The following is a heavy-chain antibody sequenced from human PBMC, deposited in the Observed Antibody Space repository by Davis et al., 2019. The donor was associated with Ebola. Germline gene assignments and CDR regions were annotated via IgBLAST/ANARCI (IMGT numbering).Heavy chain of an antibody. Sequence: GGSLRLSCAASGFTFSSYGMHWVRQAPGTGLEWVAVISYDGSNKYYADSVKGRFTISRDNSKNTLYLQMNSLRAEDTAVYYCAKDQVGTAQYYYYGMDVWGQGTTVTVSS. J-gene: IGHJ6*02. V-gene: IGHV3-30*18. CDR2: ISYDGSNK. D-gene: IGHD1-1*01. CDR3: AKDQVGTAQYYYYGMDV. CDR1: GFTFSSYG.